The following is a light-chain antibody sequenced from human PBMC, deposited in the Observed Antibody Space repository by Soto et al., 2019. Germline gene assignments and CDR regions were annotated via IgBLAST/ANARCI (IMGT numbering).Light chain of an antibody. CDR1: GSGIGGNT. Sequence: QAVVTQPPSATGTPGQTVTVSCSGRGSGIGGNTVSWYQQLPGTAPRLLIHSNDRRPSGVPDRFSGSKSGASASLAISGLQSEDEADYYCATWDDSLDGPVFGGGTSSPS. V-gene: IGLV1-44*01. CDR3: ATWDDSLDGPV. J-gene: IGLJ3*02. CDR2: SND.